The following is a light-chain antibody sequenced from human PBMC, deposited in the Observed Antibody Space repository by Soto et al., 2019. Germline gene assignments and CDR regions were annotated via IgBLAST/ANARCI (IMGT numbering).Light chain of an antibody. V-gene: IGLV2-8*01. CDR3: SSYAGSNKPSGV. CDR1: SSDVVGYNY. Sequence: ALTQPPSASGSPGQSVTISCTGTSSDVVGYNYVSWYQQHPGKAPKLMIYEVSKRPSGVPDRFSGSKSGNTASLTVSGLQAEDEADYYCSSYAGSNKPSGVFGTGTGSPS. J-gene: IGLJ1*01. CDR2: EVS.